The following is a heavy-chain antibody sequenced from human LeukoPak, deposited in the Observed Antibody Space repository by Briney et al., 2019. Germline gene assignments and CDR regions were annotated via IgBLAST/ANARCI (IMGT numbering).Heavy chain of an antibody. CDR1: GGSISSYY. D-gene: IGHD2-21*01. V-gene: IGHV4-59*08. CDR2: IYYSGST. CDR3: ARHQPSPISDAFDI. Sequence: PSETLSLTCTVSGGSISSYYWSWIRQPPGKGLEWIGYIYYSGSTNYNPSLKSRVTISVDTSKNQFSLKLSSVTAADTAVYYCARHQPSPISDAFDIWGQGTMVTVSS. J-gene: IGHJ3*02.